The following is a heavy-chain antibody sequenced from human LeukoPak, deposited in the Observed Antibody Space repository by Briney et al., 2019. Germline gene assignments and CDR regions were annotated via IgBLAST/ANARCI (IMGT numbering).Heavy chain of an antibody. V-gene: IGHV3-48*04. Sequence: PGGSLRLSCVGSGFIFNDYSMNWVRQAPGKGPEWIPYISSRSSTIYYADSVKGRFTISRDNAKNSLYLQMSSLRVEDTAIYYCTRETAFDFWGQGTVVTVSS. CDR1: GFIFNDYS. CDR2: ISSRSSTI. CDR3: TRETAFDF. J-gene: IGHJ3*01.